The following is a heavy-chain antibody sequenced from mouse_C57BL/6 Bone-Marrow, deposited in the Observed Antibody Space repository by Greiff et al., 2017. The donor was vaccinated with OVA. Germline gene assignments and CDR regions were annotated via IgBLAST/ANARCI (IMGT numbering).Heavy chain of an antibody. V-gene: IGHV5-17*01. D-gene: IGHD2-5*01. Sequence: EVHLVESGGGLVKPGGSLKLSCAASGFTFSDYGMHWVRQAPEKGLEWVAYISSGSRTIYYADTVKGRFTISRDNAKNTLFLQMTSLRSEDTAMYYCAREDSKELYWYFDVWGTGTTVTVSS. J-gene: IGHJ1*03. CDR2: ISSGSRTI. CDR3: AREDSKELYWYFDV. CDR1: GFTFSDYG.